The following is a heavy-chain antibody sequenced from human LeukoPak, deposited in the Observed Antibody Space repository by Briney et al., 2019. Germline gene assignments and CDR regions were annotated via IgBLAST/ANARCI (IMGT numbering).Heavy chain of an antibody. CDR2: IYYSWST. J-gene: IGHJ4*02. D-gene: IGHD3-22*01. V-gene: IGHV4-59*01. CDR3: ARGAITGGYYPRMLGYFDY. CDR1: GGSISSYY. Sequence: SETLSLTCTVSGGSISSYYWSWIRQPPGKGLEGIGYIYYSWSTNYNPSLKSRVTISVDTSKNQFSLKLSSVTAADTAVYYCARGAITGGYYPRMLGYFDYWGQGTLVTVSS.